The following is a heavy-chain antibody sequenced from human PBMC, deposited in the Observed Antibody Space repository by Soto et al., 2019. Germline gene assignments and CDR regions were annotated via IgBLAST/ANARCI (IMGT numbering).Heavy chain of an antibody. J-gene: IGHJ4*02. CDR2: IIPIFGTA. CDR1: GGTFSSYA. D-gene: IGHD6-13*01. Sequence: SVKVSCKASGGTFSSYAISWVRQAPGQGLEWMGGIIPIFGTANYAQKFQGRVTITADESTSTAYMELSSLRSEDTAVYYCARTYSIPPRYFDYWGQGTLVTVSS. CDR3: ARTYSIPPRYFDY. V-gene: IGHV1-69*13.